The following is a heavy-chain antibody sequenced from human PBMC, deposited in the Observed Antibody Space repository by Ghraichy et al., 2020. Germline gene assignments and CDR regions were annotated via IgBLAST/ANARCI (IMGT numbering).Heavy chain of an antibody. Sequence: GGSLRLSCAASGFTFSSYWMIWVRQAPGKGLEWVANINQDESEKYYVDSVKGRFTISRDNAKNSLYLQMNSRRAEDTAVYYCAREGAGGDYWGQGTLVTVSA. CDR1: GFTFSSYW. D-gene: IGHD6-13*01. CDR3: AREGAGGDY. CDR2: INQDESEK. V-gene: IGHV3-7*03. J-gene: IGHJ4*02.